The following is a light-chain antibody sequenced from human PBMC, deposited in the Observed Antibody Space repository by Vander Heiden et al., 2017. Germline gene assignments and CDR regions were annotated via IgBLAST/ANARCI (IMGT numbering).Light chain of an antibody. V-gene: IGKV1-39*01. Sequence: DIRMTQSPSSLSASVGDRVIINCRASQNISNFLNWYQQKPGRAPKFVIFNVSNLQTGVPLRFSGNGSGTEFTFTVDSLQPEDFATYYCQQTYSTPRTFGLGTKVDVK. CDR3: QQTYSTPRT. CDR2: NVS. CDR1: QNISNF. J-gene: IGKJ1*01.